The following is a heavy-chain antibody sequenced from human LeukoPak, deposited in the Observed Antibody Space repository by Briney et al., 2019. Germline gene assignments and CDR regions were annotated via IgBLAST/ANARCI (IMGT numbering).Heavy chain of an antibody. J-gene: IGHJ4*02. V-gene: IGHV3-7*01. CDR1: GFTFSSYW. D-gene: IGHD3-22*01. Sequence: GGSLRLSCAASGFTFSSYWMSWVRQAPGKGLEWVANIKQDGSEKYYVDSVKGRFTISRDNAKNSLYLQMNSLRAEDTAVYYCARDPLAYYYDSSGYYFDYWGQGTLVTVSS. CDR2: IKQDGSEK. CDR3: ARDPLAYYYDSSGYYFDY.